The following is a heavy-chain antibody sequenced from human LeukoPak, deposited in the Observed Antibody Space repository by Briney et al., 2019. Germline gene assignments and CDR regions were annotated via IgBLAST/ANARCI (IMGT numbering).Heavy chain of an antibody. J-gene: IGHJ4*02. Sequence: PGGSLGLSCAASGFTVSSNYMSWVRQAPGKGLEWVSVIYSGGSTYYADSVKGRFTISRDNSKNTLYLQMNSLRAEDTAVYYCASTGKLLWAYWGQGTLVTVSS. D-gene: IGHD2-2*01. CDR3: ASTGKLLWAY. V-gene: IGHV3-66*01. CDR1: GFTVSSNY. CDR2: IYSGGST.